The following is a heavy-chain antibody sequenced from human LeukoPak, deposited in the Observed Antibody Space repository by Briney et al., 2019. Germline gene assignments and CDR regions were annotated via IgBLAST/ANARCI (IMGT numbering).Heavy chain of an antibody. CDR2: IKQDETEI. Sequence: PGRSLRLSCAASGFTFSSYGMHWVRQAPGKGLEWVANIKQDETEIYYADSVKGRFTISRDNAKRSLYLQMNILRVEDTAVYYCARLNWDDGEVSGFDQWGQGILVTVSS. J-gene: IGHJ5*02. CDR3: ARLNWDDGEVSGFDQ. D-gene: IGHD1-26*01. V-gene: IGHV3-7*01. CDR1: GFTFSSYG.